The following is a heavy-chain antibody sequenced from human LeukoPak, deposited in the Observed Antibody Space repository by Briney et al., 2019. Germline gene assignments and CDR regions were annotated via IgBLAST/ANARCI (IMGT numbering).Heavy chain of an antibody. J-gene: IGHJ3*02. CDR1: GYTFIDYF. Sequence: GAAVTVSFMASGYTFIDYFMHWLRQAPGQGLAGMGWINPKSGGTKYAQKFQGRVTMTRDKSISTAYVELSRLRSDDTAVYYCARVLRLKMGGNNAFDIWGQGTMVTVSS. V-gene: IGHV1-2*02. CDR2: INPKSGGT. D-gene: IGHD4-23*01. CDR3: ARVLRLKMGGNNAFDI.